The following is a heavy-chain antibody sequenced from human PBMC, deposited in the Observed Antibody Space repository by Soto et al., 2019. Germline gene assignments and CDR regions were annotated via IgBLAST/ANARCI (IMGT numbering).Heavy chain of an antibody. Sequence: EVQLVETGGGLTQPGGSLRLSWAASGFNVSSNSMNWFSQAPGKGLEWLSLIHSDANTTYADSVKGRFTISRDSSENTVYLQMNSLRAEDTAVYDCARHGWLESWGQGTLVTVSS. V-gene: IGHV3-53*02. CDR1: GFNVSSNS. CDR3: ARHGWLES. CDR2: IHSDANT. J-gene: IGHJ5*01.